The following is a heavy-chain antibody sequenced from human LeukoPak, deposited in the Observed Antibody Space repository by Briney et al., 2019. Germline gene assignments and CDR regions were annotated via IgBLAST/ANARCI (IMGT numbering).Heavy chain of an antibody. V-gene: IGHV3-53*01. D-gene: IGHD3-10*01. CDR3: ARGYGSGSPGDY. CDR2: IYSGGNT. Sequence: GGSLRLSCAASGLIVSNNYMSWVRQAPGKGLEWGSVIYSGGNTYYADSVKGRFTISRDNSKNTLYLQMSSLRAEDTAVYYCARGYGSGSPGDYWGQGTLVTVSS. CDR1: GLIVSNNY. J-gene: IGHJ4*02.